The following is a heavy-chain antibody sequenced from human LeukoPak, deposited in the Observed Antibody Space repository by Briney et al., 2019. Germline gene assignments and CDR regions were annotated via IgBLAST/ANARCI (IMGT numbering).Heavy chain of an antibody. CDR1: GFTFSSYS. D-gene: IGHD6-19*01. CDR2: ISSSSSYI. V-gene: IGHV3-21*01. Sequence: RGGSLRLSCAASGFTFSSYSMNWVRQTPGKGLEWVSSISSSSSYIYYADSVKGRFTISRDNAKNSLYLQMNSLRAEDTAVYYCAREDGSGWPSYYYGMDVWGKGTTVTVSS. J-gene: IGHJ6*04. CDR3: AREDGSGWPSYYYGMDV.